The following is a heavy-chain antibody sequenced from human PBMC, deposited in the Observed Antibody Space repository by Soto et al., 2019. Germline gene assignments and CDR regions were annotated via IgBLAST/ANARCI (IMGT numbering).Heavy chain of an antibody. CDR1: GFTFSSYW. V-gene: IGHV3-74*01. D-gene: IGHD6-6*01. Sequence: EVQLVESGGGLVQPGGSLRLSCAASGFTFSSYWMHWVRQAPGKGLVWVSSINSDGSSTNYADSVKGRFTISRDNARNTLFLQMDTLRAEDTAVYYCTRSGSSPYYYGMDVWGQGTTVTVSS. CDR3: TRSGSSPYYYGMDV. J-gene: IGHJ6*02. CDR2: INSDGSST.